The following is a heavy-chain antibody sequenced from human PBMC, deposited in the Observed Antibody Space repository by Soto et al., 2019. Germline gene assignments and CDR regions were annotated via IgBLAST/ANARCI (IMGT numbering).Heavy chain of an antibody. CDR1: GFRFSSYG. CDR2: ISDDGRNT. Sequence: QAQLVESGGGVVQPGRSLRLSCEVSGFRFSSYGVQWVRQAPGKGLEWVALISDDGRNTFYPDSVKGRFSISRDNSKNTVYLQMNSLRAEDTAVYYCAKAPRGNGDVTHYYNGMDVWGQGTTVTVSS. D-gene: IGHD4-17*01. J-gene: IGHJ6*02. V-gene: IGHV3-30*18. CDR3: AKAPRGNGDVTHYYNGMDV.